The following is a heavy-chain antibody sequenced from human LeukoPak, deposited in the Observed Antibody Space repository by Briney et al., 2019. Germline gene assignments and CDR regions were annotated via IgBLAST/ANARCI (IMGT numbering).Heavy chain of an antibody. CDR2: IKPDGSGI. Sequence: GGSLRLSCAASGFTFSDYWMSWIRQTPGKGLEWVANIKPDGSGIYYVDSVKGRFTISRDNAKNTLYLQMNSLRAEDTAVYHCARERFDPWGQGTLVTVSS. CDR3: ARERFDP. V-gene: IGHV3-7*01. CDR1: GFTFSDYW. J-gene: IGHJ5*02.